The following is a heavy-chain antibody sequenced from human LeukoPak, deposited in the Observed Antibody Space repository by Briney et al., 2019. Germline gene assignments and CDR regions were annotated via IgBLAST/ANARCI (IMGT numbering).Heavy chain of an antibody. CDR3: ASWESSSFDY. J-gene: IGHJ4*02. D-gene: IGHD6-13*01. V-gene: IGHV3-11*04. CDR2: ISSSGSTI. CDR1: GFTFSDYY. Sequence: GGSLRLACAASGFTFSDYYMSWIRQAPGKWMEWVSYISSSGSTIYYADSVKGRLTISRDNAKNSLYLQMNSLRAEDTAVYYCASWESSSFDYWGQGTLVTVSS.